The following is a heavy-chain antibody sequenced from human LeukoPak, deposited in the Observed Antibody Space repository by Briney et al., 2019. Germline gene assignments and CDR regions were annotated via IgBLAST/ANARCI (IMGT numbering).Heavy chain of an antibody. V-gene: IGHV3-23*01. D-gene: IGHD6-19*01. CDR3: AKTTAGYSSGRFPGWPVDY. CDR2: IGSGGST. J-gene: IGHJ4*02. CDR1: GFTFSSYA. Sequence: RGSLRLSCAASGFTFSSYAMYWVRQAPGKGLEWVSGIGSGGSTHYADSVKGRFTISRDNSKNTVYLQMNSLRAEDTAVYYCAKTTAGYSSGRFPGWPVDYWGQGTLVTVSS.